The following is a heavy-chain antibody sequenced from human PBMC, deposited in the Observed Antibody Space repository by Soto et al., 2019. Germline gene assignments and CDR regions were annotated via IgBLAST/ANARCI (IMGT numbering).Heavy chain of an antibody. Sequence: QVHLVESGGGVVQPGTSLRLSCAASGFTFSNSGMHWVRQAPGKGLEWVAIISFDGNGKYYADSVKGRFTISRDNSKNTLYLQMNSLRAEDTAVYYCAKRYSGSWYYVDYWGQGTLVTVSS. CDR1: GFTFSNSG. D-gene: IGHD6-13*01. V-gene: IGHV3-30*18. CDR3: AKRYSGSWYYVDY. J-gene: IGHJ4*02. CDR2: ISFDGNGK.